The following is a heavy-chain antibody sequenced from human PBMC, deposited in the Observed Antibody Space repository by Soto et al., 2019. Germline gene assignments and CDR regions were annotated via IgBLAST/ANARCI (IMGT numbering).Heavy chain of an antibody. CDR2: ISAYNGNT. CDR3: ARGYSSGLGYYYMDV. Sequence: ASVKVSCKASGYTFTSFGISWVRQAPGQGLEWMGWISAYNGNTNYAQKLQGRVTMTTDTSMSTAYMELRSLRSDDTVVYYCARGYSSGLGYYYMDVWGKGTTVTVSS. J-gene: IGHJ6*03. CDR1: GYTFTSFG. V-gene: IGHV1-18*01. D-gene: IGHD6-19*01.